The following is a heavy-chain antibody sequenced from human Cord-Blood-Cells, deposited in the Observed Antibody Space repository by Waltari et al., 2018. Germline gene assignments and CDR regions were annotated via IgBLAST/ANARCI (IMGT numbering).Heavy chain of an antibody. CDR3: ARLRVGATATEIPPRFDP. CDR1: GYTFTSYD. J-gene: IGHJ5*02. CDR2: MDPTRGNT. Sequence: QVQLVQSGAEVKKPGASVKVSCKASGYTFTSYDIKWVRQATGQGLEWMGWMDPTRGNTGDAQKFQGRGTMTRNTSIRTAYMELSSLRSEDTAVYYCARLRVGATATEIPPRFDPWGQGTLVTVSS. V-gene: IGHV1-8*01. D-gene: IGHD1-26*01.